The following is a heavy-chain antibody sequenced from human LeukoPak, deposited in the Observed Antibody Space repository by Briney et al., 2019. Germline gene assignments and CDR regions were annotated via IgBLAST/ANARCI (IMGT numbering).Heavy chain of an antibody. CDR2: ISAYNGNT. D-gene: IGHD3-22*01. V-gene: IGHV1-18*01. Sequence: ASVKVSCKASGYTFTSYGISWVRQAPGQGLEWMGWISAYNGNTNYAQKLQGRVTMTTDTSTSTAYMELRSLRSDDTAVYYCARAYYYDSSGYTDAFGIWGQGTMVTVSS. CDR1: GYTFTSYG. J-gene: IGHJ3*02. CDR3: ARAYYYDSSGYTDAFGI.